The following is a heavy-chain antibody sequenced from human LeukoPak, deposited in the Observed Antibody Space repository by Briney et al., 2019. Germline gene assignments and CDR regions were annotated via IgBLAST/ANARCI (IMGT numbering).Heavy chain of an antibody. CDR2: ISSSSNYI. Sequence: PGGSLRLSCVASGFNLTTYNINWIRQAPGKGLEWVSSISSSSNYIYYANSMKGRFTISRDNAKNSLYLQMNSLRAEDTAVYYCAPQPCGGDCPDYWGQGTLVTVSS. V-gene: IGHV3-21*01. CDR3: APQPCGGDCPDY. D-gene: IGHD2-21*02. CDR1: GFNLTTYN. J-gene: IGHJ4*02.